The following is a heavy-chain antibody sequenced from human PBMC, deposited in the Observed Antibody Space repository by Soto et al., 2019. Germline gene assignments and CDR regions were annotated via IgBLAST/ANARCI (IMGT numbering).Heavy chain of an antibody. CDR1: GFSFDDYG. J-gene: IGHJ4*02. Sequence: CLRLSCAACGFSFDDYGMHWVRQAPGKGLEWVSGITWNSGIIDYADSVKGRFTISRVNAQNSLYLQMNSLRAEDTALYYCAKGGYGSGWYLSYWGLRTLVTVSS. CDR2: ITWNSGII. D-gene: IGHD6-19*01. CDR3: AKGGYGSGWYLSY. V-gene: IGHV3-9*01.